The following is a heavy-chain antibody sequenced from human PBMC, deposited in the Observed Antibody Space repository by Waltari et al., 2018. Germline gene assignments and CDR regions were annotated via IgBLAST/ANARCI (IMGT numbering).Heavy chain of an antibody. CDR1: GGSISSHY. CDR2: IYYSGST. J-gene: IGHJ4*02. Sequence: QVQLQESGPGLVKPSETLSLTCTVSGGSISSHYWSWIRQPPGKGLEWIGYIYYSGSTNYNPPLKRRVTISVDTSKNQFSLKLSSVTAADTAVYYCARSRYCSGGSCYSDWGQGTLVTVSS. D-gene: IGHD2-15*01. V-gene: IGHV4-59*11. CDR3: ARSRYCSGGSCYSD.